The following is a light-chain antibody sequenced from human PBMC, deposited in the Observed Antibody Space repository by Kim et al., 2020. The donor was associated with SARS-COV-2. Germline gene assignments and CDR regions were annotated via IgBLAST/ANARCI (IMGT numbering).Light chain of an antibody. V-gene: IGLV3-1*01. CDR2: QDE. J-gene: IGLJ2*01. Sequence: SYELTQPPSVSVSPGQTASITCSGDRLGNKYVCWYQKKPGQSPVVVMYQDERRPSGIPERFSGSNSGNTATLTISGTQAMDEADYYCQVWESTTTLFGGG. CDR3: QVWESTTTL. CDR1: RLGNKY.